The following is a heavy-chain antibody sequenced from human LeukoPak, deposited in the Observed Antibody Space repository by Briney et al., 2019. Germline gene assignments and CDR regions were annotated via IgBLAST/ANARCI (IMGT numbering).Heavy chain of an antibody. CDR1: GVSFSGYY. Sequence: SETLSLTCAVYGVSFSGYYWSWIRQPPGKGLEWIGEINHSGSTNYNPSLKSRVTISVDTSKNQFSLKLSSVTAADTAVYYCARGPRYYYGLGSYYNSWGQGTLVTVSS. CDR2: INHSGST. CDR3: ARGPRYYYGLGSYYNS. V-gene: IGHV4-34*01. D-gene: IGHD3-10*01. J-gene: IGHJ4*02.